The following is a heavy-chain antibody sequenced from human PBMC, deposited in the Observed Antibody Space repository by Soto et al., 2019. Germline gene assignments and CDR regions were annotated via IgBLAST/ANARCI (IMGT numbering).Heavy chain of an antibody. Sequence: EVHLLESGGGLVQPGGSLRLSCAVSGLSSSSSSMSWVRQAPGKGLEWVSTISPSGHYTHYADSVKGRFTISRDTSNNSLCLHMNSLSADDTAISYCATEGAEGFRDYFLSYMDVWGKGTMVTVSS. D-gene: IGHD4-17*01. CDR1: GLSSSSSS. CDR2: ISPSGHYT. V-gene: IGHV3-23*01. CDR3: ATEGAEGFRDYFLSYMDV. J-gene: IGHJ6*03.